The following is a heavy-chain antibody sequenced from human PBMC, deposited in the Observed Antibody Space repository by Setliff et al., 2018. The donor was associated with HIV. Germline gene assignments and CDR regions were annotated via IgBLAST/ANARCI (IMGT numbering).Heavy chain of an antibody. J-gene: IGHJ6*03. D-gene: IGHD2-2*01. CDR2: IVPILGLA. CDR3: ARGPKDCTSTSCRYYYYYYYMDV. CDR1: GGTFNSYA. V-gene: IGHV1-69*10. Sequence: SVKVSCKASGGTFNSYAISWVRQAPGRGLEWMGGIVPILGLANYAQKLQGRVTIIADKSTSTVYMEVSRLRSEDTAMYYCARGPKDCTSTSCRYYYYYYYMDVWGKGTPVTVSS.